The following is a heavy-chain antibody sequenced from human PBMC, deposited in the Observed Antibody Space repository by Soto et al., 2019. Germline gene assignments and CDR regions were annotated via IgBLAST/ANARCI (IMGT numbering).Heavy chain of an antibody. Sequence: GGSLRLSCAASGFTVSSNYMSWVRQAPGKGLEWVSVIYSGGSTYYADSVKGRLTISRHNSKNTLYLQMNSLRAEDAAVYYCARATVGDSRGYSFAFDIWGQGTMVTVSS. CDR1: GFTVSSNY. CDR3: ARATVGDSRGYSFAFDI. D-gene: IGHD3-22*01. CDR2: IYSGGST. J-gene: IGHJ3*02. V-gene: IGHV3-66*01.